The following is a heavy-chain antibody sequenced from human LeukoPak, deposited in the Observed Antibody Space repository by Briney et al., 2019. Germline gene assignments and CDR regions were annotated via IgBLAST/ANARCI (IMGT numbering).Heavy chain of an antibody. D-gene: IGHD5-18*01. CDR1: EFTFSSYA. Sequence: GGSLRLSCAASEFTFSSYAMNWVRQAPGKGLEWVSAISGGGGSTYYADSVKGRFTISRDNAKNSLYLQMNSLRAEDTAVYYCARARVGYLHDAFDIWGQGTMVTVSS. V-gene: IGHV3-23*01. CDR2: ISGGGGST. CDR3: ARARVGYLHDAFDI. J-gene: IGHJ3*02.